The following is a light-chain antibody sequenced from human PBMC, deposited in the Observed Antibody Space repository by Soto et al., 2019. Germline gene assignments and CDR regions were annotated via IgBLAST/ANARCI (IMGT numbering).Light chain of an antibody. V-gene: IGLV8-61*01. CDR2: STN. J-gene: IGLJ2*01. CDR1: SGSVSTNYH. Sequence: QTVVTQEPSFSVSPGGTVTLTCGLSSGSVSTNYHPSWYQQTPGQAPRTLIYSTNTRSSGVPDRFSGSNLGNKAALTITGAQADDESDYYCVFYLGSGISVFGGGTKLTVL. CDR3: VFYLGSGISV.